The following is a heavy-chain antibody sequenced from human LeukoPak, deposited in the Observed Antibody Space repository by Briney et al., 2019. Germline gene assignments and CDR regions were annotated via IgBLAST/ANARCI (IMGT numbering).Heavy chain of an antibody. CDR1: GGSISSYY. Sequence: PSETLSLTCTVSGGSISSYYWSWIRQPPGKGLEWIGYIYYSGSTNYNPSLKSRVTISVDTSKNQFSLKLSSVTAADTAVYYCARLMTYYYGSGSPRLYYFDYWGQGTLVTVSS. CDR2: IYYSGST. D-gene: IGHD3-10*01. CDR3: ARLMTYYYGSGSPRLYYFDY. J-gene: IGHJ4*02. V-gene: IGHV4-59*12.